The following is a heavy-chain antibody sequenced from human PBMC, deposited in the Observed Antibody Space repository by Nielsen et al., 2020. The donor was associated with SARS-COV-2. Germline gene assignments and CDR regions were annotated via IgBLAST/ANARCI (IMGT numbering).Heavy chain of an antibody. V-gene: IGHV3-48*03. D-gene: IGHD2-2*02. CDR1: GFTFSSYE. J-gene: IGHJ6*02. CDR3: ARDYTGHYYYGMDV. CDR2: ISSSGSTI. Sequence: GESLKISCAASGFTFSSYEMNWVRQAPGKGLEWVSYISSSGSTIYYADSVKGRFTISRDNAKNSLYLQMNSLRAEDTAVYYCARDYTGHYYYGMDVWGQGTTVIVSS.